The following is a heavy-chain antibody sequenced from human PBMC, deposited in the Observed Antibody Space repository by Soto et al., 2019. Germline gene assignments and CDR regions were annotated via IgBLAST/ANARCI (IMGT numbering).Heavy chain of an antibody. V-gene: IGHV3-74*01. CDR3: ARSYCGSISCSPWDAFDI. J-gene: IGHJ3*02. D-gene: IGHD2-2*01. CDR1: GCTLSSYW. CDR2: INGDGSST. Sequence: XGSLRLSCAASGCTLSSYWMHWVRQAPGKGLFWVSRINGDGSSTNNADSVKGRFTISRDNAKNTLFLQMNSLRAEDTAVYYCARSYCGSISCSPWDAFDIWRQGTMVTVSS.